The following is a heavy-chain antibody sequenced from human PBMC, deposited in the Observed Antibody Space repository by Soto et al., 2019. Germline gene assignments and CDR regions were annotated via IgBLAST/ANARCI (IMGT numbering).Heavy chain of an antibody. Sequence: PGESLKISCKGSGYSFTSYWISWVRQMPGKGLEWMGRIDPSDSYTNYSPSFQGHVTISADKSISTAYLQWSSLKASDTAMYYCARSDYYGSGSYYNFVYYYGMDVWGQGTTVTV. J-gene: IGHJ6*02. D-gene: IGHD3-10*01. CDR1: GYSFTSYW. CDR3: ARSDYYGSGSYYNFVYYYGMDV. CDR2: IDPSDSYT. V-gene: IGHV5-10-1*01.